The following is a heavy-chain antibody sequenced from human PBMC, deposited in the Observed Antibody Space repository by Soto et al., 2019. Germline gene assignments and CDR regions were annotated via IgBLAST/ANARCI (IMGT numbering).Heavy chain of an antibody. D-gene: IGHD4-17*01. V-gene: IGHV3-23*01. CDR2: ISGSGGST. CDR1: GFTFSSNA. CDR3: AKDTYGDYSFDF. J-gene: IGHJ4*02. Sequence: EVQLLESGGGLVQPGGSLRLSCTASGFTFSSNAINWVRQATGKGLEWVSSISGSGGSTYYADSVKGRFTISRDNSKSTLSLQMNSLRAEDTALYYCAKDTYGDYSFDFWGQGTQVTVSS.